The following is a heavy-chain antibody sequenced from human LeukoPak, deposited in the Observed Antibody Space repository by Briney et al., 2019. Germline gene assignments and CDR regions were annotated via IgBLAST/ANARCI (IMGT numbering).Heavy chain of an antibody. CDR2: MNLNSGNT. D-gene: IGHD3-10*01. J-gene: IGHJ6*03. V-gene: IGHV1-8*01. CDR1: GYTFTSYD. Sequence: ASVKVSCKASGYTFTSYDINWVRQATGQGLEWMGWMNLNSGNTGYAQKFQGRVTMTRNTSISTAYMELSSLRSEDTAVYYCARATGLLWFGELDYYYYMDVWGKGTTVTISS. CDR3: ARATGLLWFGELDYYYYMDV.